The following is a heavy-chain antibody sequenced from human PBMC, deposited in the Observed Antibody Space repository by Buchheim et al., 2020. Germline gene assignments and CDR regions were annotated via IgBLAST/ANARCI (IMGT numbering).Heavy chain of an antibody. J-gene: IGHJ4*02. CDR1: GGSISSSSYY. CDR3: ARLGRAVATFDY. Sequence: QLQLQESGPGLVKPSETLSLTCTVSGGSISSSSYYWGWIRQPPGKGLAWVGSIYYSGSTYYNPSLKSRVTISVDTFTNQFSLKLISVTAADTAVYYCARLGRAVATFDYWGQGTL. CDR2: IYYSGST. D-gene: IGHD6-19*01. V-gene: IGHV4-39*01.